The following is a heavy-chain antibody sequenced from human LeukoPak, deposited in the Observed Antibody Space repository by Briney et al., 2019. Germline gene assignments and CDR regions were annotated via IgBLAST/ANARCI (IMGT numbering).Heavy chain of an antibody. V-gene: IGHV4-34*01. CDR2: INHSGST. Sequence: SETLSLTCAVYGGSFSGYYWSWIRQPPGKGLEWIGEINHSGSTNYNPSLKSRVTISVDMSKNQFSLKLSSVTAADTAVYYCARDGVWYCSSTSCRTYYYYGMDAWGQGTTVTVSS. D-gene: IGHD2-2*01. J-gene: IGHJ6*02. CDR3: ARDGVWYCSSTSCRTYYYYGMDA. CDR1: GGSFSGYY.